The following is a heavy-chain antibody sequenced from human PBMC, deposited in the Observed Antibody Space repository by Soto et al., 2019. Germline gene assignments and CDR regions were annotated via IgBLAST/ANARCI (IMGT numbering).Heavy chain of an antibody. Sequence: EVQLVESGGGLVQPGRSLRLSCAASGFTFDDYAMHWVRQAPGKGLEWVSGISWNSGTIGYADSVKGRFTISRDNAKTSLHLQMNSLRPEDTAFYFCAKMHTVVSAAHETLGYFDCWGQGTLVTVSS. CDR2: ISWNSGTI. J-gene: IGHJ4*02. V-gene: IGHV3-9*01. CDR1: GFTFDDYA. D-gene: IGHD2-15*01. CDR3: AKMHTVVSAAHETLGYFDC.